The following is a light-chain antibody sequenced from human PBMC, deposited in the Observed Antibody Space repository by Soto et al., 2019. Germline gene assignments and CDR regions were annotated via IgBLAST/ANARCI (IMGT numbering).Light chain of an antibody. Sequence: DIQMTQSPSSVSASVGDRVTITCRASQDISSWLAWYQQKPGKAPKLLIYAASRFQNGVPSRFSGSGSGTEFTLTISNLQPEDFATYYCQQANSFLALTVGGGTKVDSK. CDR2: AAS. J-gene: IGKJ4*01. CDR3: QQANSFLALT. CDR1: QDISSW. V-gene: IGKV1-12*01.